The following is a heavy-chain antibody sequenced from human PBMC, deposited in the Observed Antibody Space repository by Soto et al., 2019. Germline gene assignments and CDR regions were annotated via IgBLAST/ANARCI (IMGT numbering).Heavy chain of an antibody. CDR3: ARGGHTIFGVVILNYYYYGMDV. CDR2: ISYDGSNK. J-gene: IGHJ6*02. V-gene: IGHV3-30-3*01. D-gene: IGHD3-3*01. CDR1: GFTFSSYA. Sequence: GGSLRLSCAASGFTFSSYAMHWVRQAPGKGLEWVAVISYDGSNKYYADSVKGRFTISRDNSKNTLYLQMNSLRAEDTAVYYCARGGHTIFGVVILNYYYYGMDVWGQGTTVTVSS.